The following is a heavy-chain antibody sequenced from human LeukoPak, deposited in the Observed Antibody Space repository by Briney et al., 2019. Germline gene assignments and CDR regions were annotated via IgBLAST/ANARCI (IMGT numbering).Heavy chain of an antibody. CDR2: IYYSVST. J-gene: IGHJ4*02. CDR1: GGSISSTTYY. CDR3: VRGSTLPHYQY. D-gene: IGHD3-10*01. Sequence: SETLSLTCTVSGGSISSTTYYWGWIRRPPGKGLEWIGSIYYSVSTYYNPSLKSRVTVSVDTSKNQFSLKLSSVTAADTSVYYCVRGSTLPHYQYWGQGTLVTASS. V-gene: IGHV4-39*01.